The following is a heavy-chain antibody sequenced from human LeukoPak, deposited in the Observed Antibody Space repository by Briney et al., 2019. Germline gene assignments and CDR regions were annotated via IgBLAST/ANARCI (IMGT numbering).Heavy chain of an antibody. CDR3: ARQGRRATYYYYGMDV. V-gene: IGHV4-39*01. J-gene: IGHJ6*02. Sequence: SETLSLTCTVSGGSISSSNYYWGWIRQSPRKGLEWIGSIYYSGSTYYNPSLESRVTISVDTSKNQFSLKLSSVTAADTAVYYCARQGRRATYYYYGMDVWGQGTTVTVSS. CDR1: GGSISSSNYY. CDR2: IYYSGST. D-gene: IGHD3-10*01.